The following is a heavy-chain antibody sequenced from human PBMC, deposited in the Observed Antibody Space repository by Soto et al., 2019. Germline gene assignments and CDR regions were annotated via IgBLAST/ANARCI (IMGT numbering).Heavy chain of an antibody. J-gene: IGHJ5*02. CDR2: ISAYNGNT. Sequence: QVQLVQSGAEVKKPGASVKVSCKASGYTFTSYGISWVRQAPGQGLEGMGWISAYNGNTNYAQKLQGRVTMTTATATSTAYMELRSLRSDDTAVYCCARGGEYCISTSCYFEGWFDPWGQGTLVTVSA. V-gene: IGHV1-18*01. D-gene: IGHD2-2*01. CDR1: GYTFTSYG. CDR3: ARGGEYCISTSCYFEGWFDP.